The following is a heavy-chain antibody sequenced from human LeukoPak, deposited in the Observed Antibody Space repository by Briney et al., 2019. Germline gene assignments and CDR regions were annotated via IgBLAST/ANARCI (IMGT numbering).Heavy chain of an antibody. CDR2: IRHNASAT. V-gene: IGHV3-30*02. CDR3: GKGNEIDY. J-gene: IGHJ4*02. D-gene: IGHD1-1*01. Sequence: PGGSLRLSCAASQFKFSSYGMHWVRQAPGKGLEWVAFIRHNASATNYADSVRGRFTVSRDNSKNTLYLQMNSLRPEDTAVYYCGKGNEIDYWGPGTLVTISS. CDR1: QFKFSSYG.